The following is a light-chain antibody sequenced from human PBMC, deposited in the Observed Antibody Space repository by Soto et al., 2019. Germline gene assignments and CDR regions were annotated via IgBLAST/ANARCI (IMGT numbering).Light chain of an antibody. J-gene: IGKJ1*01. CDR1: ESINSNF. CDR2: DAS. CDR3: QQYARSPRT. Sequence: DIVLTQSPGTLSLSPGESATLSCRASESINSNFLAWYQQKPGQAPRLLIYDASRRATGIPDRFSGSGSGTDFTLTIHRLEPEDFAVYYCQQYARSPRTFGQGTKVEIK. V-gene: IGKV3-20*01.